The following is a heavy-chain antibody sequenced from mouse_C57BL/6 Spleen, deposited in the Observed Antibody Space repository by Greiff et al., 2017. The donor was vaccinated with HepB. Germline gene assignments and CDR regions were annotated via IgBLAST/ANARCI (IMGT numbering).Heavy chain of an antibody. Sequence: EVKVVESGAELVKPGASVKLSCTASGFNIKDYYMHWVKQRTEQGLEWIGRIDPEDGETKYAPKFQGKATITADTSSNTAYLQLSSLTSEDTAVYYCARPITTVGYFDVWGTGTTVTVSS. D-gene: IGHD1-1*01. CDR3: ARPITTVGYFDV. CDR1: GFNIKDYY. J-gene: IGHJ1*03. CDR2: IDPEDGET. V-gene: IGHV14-2*01.